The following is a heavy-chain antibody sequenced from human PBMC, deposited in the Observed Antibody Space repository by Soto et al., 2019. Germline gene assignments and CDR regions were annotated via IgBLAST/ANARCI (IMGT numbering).Heavy chain of an antibody. D-gene: IGHD3-3*01. CDR1: GFAFDNYA. V-gene: IGHV3-23*05. CDR2: TVSSFPET. Sequence: GRSLRCSCAASGFAFDNYAMAWLHQAPGKALEWVSITVSSFPETFYSGSVRGRFTVATDSSKSSLFIQMNSLSAEDTAVYYCAKGKSSGEIDWCGPWGRRTMVTASS. CDR3: AKGKSSGEIDWCGP. J-gene: IGHJ5*02.